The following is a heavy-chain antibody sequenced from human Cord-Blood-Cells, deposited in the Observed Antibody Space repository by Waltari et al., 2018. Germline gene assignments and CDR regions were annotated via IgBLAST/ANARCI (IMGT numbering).Heavy chain of an antibody. CDR3: ARERILTGTTDPPFDY. CDR2: INHSGST. Sequence: QVQLQQWGAGLLKPSETLSLTCAVHGGSFTGYYWTWHRQPPGKGLEWIGEINHSGSTNYNPSLKSLVTISVDTSKNQCSLKLSSVTAADTAVYYCARERILTGTTDPPFDYWGQGTLVTVS. D-gene: IGHD1-20*01. J-gene: IGHJ4*02. V-gene: IGHV4-34*01. CDR1: GGSFTGYY.